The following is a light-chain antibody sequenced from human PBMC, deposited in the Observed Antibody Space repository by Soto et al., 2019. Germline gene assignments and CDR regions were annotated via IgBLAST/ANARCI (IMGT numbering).Light chain of an antibody. CDR2: AAS. Sequence: DIQMTQSPSSLSASVGDRVTITCRASQSISSYLNWYQQKPGKAPKLLIYAASSLQSVVPSRVSGSRSGTHFNLTISSPQAEALASYYCQQSYSTPSPFGQPTQLQIQ. CDR1: QSISSY. J-gene: IGKJ1*01. CDR3: QQSYSTPSP. V-gene: IGKV1-39*01.